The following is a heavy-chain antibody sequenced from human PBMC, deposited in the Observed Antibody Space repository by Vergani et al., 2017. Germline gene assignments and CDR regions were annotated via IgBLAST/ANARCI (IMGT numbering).Heavy chain of an antibody. CDR2: INHSGST. CDR3: ARWRKGYYGSGSYRSYYYYGMDV. CDR1: GGSFSGYY. Sequence: QVQLQQWGAGLLKPSETLSLTCAVYGGSFSGYYWSWIRQPPGKGLEWIGEINHSGSTNYNPSLTSRVTISVETATNQFSLRLSSVTAADTAVYYCARWRKGYYGSGSYRSYYYYGMDVWGQGTTVTVSS. V-gene: IGHV4-34*01. J-gene: IGHJ6*02. D-gene: IGHD3-10*01.